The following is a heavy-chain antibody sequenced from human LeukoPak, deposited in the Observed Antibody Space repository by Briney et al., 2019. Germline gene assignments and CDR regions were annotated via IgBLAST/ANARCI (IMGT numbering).Heavy chain of an antibody. CDR1: GFTFSSYA. J-gene: IGHJ5*02. D-gene: IGHD6-19*01. CDR2: ISGSGGST. V-gene: IGHV3-23*01. Sequence: PGGSLRLSCAASGFTFSSYAMSWVRQAPGKGLEWVSAISGSGGSTYYADSVKGRFTISRDNSKNTLYLQMNSLRAEDTAVYYCARDPSRSSLGHWFDPWGQGTLVTVSS. CDR3: ARDPSRSSLGHWFDP.